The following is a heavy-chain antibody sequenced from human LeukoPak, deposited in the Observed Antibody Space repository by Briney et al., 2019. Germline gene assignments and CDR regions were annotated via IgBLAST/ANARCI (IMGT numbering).Heavy chain of an antibody. V-gene: IGHV4-31*03. CDR1: GGSITSGGYY. CDR2: IYYSGYT. CDR3: ARSWFGELSHFNY. D-gene: IGHD3-10*01. Sequence: PSQTLSLTCTVSGGSITSGGYYWSWIRQHPGKGLEWIGHIYYSGYTYYNPSLKSRVTMSVDTSKNQFSLKLSSVTAADTSAYYCARSWFGELSHFNYWGQGTLVRVSS. J-gene: IGHJ4*02.